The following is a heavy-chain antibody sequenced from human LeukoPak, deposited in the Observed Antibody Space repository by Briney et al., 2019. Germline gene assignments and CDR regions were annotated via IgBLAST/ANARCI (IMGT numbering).Heavy chain of an antibody. CDR3: ARTLGHYDSSGYLDWYFDL. D-gene: IGHD3-22*01. CDR2: IYYSGSI. J-gene: IGHJ2*01. V-gene: IGHV4-28*05. CDR1: GYSISSSNW. Sequence: SETLSLTCAVSGYSISSSNWWGWIRQPPGKGLEWIGYIYYSGSIYYNPSLKSRVTMSVDTSKNQFSLKLSSVTAVDTVVYYCARTLGHYDSSGYLDWYFDLWGRGTLVTVSS.